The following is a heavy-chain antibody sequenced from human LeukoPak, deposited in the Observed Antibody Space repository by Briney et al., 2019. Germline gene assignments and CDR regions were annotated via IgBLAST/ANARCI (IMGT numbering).Heavy chain of an antibody. D-gene: IGHD6-13*01. CDR2: IYTSGST. CDR1: GGSISSYY. V-gene: IGHV4-4*07. CDR3: ARSPYSSSWYVPPTKNWFDP. Sequence: SETLSLTCTVSGGSISSYYWSWIRQPAGKGLEWIGRIYTSGSTNYNPSLKSRVTMSVDTSKNQFSLQLNSVTPEDTAVYYCARSPYSSSWYVPPTKNWFDPWGQGTLVTVSS. J-gene: IGHJ5*02.